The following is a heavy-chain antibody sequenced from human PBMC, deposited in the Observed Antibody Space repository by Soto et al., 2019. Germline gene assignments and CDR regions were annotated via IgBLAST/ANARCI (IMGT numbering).Heavy chain of an antibody. V-gene: IGHV4-59*01. J-gene: IGHJ6*02. CDR1: GGSINYSY. Sequence: PSETLSLTCTVSGGSINYSYWTWIRQPPGKGLEWIGYISYTGSANYNASLKSRLTISVDTSKNQFSLKLSSVTAVDTALYYCARVNYGDYYYGMDVRGPATTVTVSS. D-gene: IGHD4-17*01. CDR2: ISYTGSA. CDR3: ARVNYGDYYYGMDV.